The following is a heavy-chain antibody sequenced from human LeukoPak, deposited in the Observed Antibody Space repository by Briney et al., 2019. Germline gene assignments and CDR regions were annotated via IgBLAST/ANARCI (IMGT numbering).Heavy chain of an antibody. V-gene: IGHV1-18*01. J-gene: IGHJ5*02. CDR1: DYPFTAYG. D-gene: IGHD2-8*01. CDR3: ATAQTVLYANTSYWFDT. CDR2: ISVYSSNT. Sequence: GASVKVSCKAPDYPFTAYGISWLRQAPGQGLEWMGWISVYSSNTHYAQNSQGRVTMTTDTSTSTANMELRSLISNDTAVYYWATAQTVLYANTSYWFDTWGQGTVVTVSS.